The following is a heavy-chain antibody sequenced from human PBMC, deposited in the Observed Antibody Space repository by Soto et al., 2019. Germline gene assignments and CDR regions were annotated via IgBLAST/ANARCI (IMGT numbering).Heavy chain of an antibody. CDR1: GYTFTGYY. CDR3: ARDSKAIFGVVGYFYGMDV. J-gene: IGHJ6*02. V-gene: IGHV1-2*02. D-gene: IGHD3-3*01. Sequence: ASVKVSCKASGYTFTGYYMHWVRQAPGQGLEWMGWINPNGGGTNYAQKFQGRVTMTRDTSISTAYMELSRLRTDDTAVYYCARDSKAIFGVVGYFYGMDVWGQGTTVTVSS. CDR2: INPNGGGT.